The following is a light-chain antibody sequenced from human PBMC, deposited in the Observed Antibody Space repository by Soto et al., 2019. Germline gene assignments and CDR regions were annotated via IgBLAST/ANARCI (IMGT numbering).Light chain of an antibody. V-gene: IGLV2-14*03. CDR2: DVN. Sequence: QSALTQPASVSGSPGQSITISCTGTSSDVGGYNYVSWYQQHPGKAHKLMNYDVNNRPSGVSNRFTGSKSDKTTSLTISGLQAEDEADYYCSSYTSSSLHVFGTGTKVTVL. CDR1: SSDVGGYNY. J-gene: IGLJ1*01. CDR3: SSYTSSSLHV.